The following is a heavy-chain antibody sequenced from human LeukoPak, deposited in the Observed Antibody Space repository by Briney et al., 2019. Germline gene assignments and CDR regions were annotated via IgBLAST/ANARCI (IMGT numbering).Heavy chain of an antibody. CDR1: GYSFTTYW. V-gene: IGHV5-51*01. CDR2: IYPGDSDT. J-gene: IGHJ4*02. D-gene: IGHD3-16*01. CDR3: ARSGLGDSRVY. Sequence: GESLKISCKGSGYSFTTYWIGWVRQMPGKGLEWMGIIYPGDSDTKYSPSFQGQVTISADKSISTAYLQWSSLEASDTATYYCARSGLGDSRVYWGQGTLVTVSS.